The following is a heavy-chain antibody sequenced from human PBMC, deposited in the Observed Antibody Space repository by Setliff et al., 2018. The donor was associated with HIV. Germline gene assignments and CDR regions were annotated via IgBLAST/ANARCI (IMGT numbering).Heavy chain of an antibody. V-gene: IGHV4-39*07. CDR3: ARGGGYDRSGYYPFDY. CDR1: GGSISSSSYY. Sequence: KTSETLSLTCTVSGGSISSSSYYWGWIRQPPGKGLEWIVSLSYSGSTNYNPSLKSRVTMSVDTSKNQFSLKLSSVTAADTAVYYCARGGGYDRSGYYPFDYWGQGTPVTVSS. CDR2: LSYSGST. J-gene: IGHJ4*02. D-gene: IGHD3-22*01.